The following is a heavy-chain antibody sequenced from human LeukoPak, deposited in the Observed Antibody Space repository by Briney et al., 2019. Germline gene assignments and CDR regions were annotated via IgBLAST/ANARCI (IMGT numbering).Heavy chain of an antibody. CDR1: GLPIRNCA. J-gene: IGHJ4*02. D-gene: IGHD5-12*01. V-gene: IGHV3-23*01. CDR3: ANGLRPNDY. CDR2: ISISGNTI. Sequence: GRFPILSGVDSGLPIRNCAMTLVHQAPRKGLEWVSSISISGNTILYADSVKGRFTITRDNSKNTLFLQMNSTQTDDTGVYFCANGLRPNDYWGQGTLVTVS.